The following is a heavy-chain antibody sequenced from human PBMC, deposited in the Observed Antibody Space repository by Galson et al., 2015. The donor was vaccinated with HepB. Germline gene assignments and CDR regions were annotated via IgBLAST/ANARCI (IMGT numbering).Heavy chain of an antibody. D-gene: IGHD3-22*01. V-gene: IGHV3-15*01. CDR1: GFTLSRHW. J-gene: IGHJ4*02. CDR2: IKSKTDGGTT. Sequence: SLRLSCAASGFTLSRHWMRWVRQAPGKGLEWVGRIKSKTDGGTTDYAAPVKGRFTISRDDAKNTLYLHMNSLKTEDTAVYYCTTVGLESWWYDSSGYYCCDYWGQGTLVTVAS. CDR3: TTVGLESWWYDSSGYYCCDY.